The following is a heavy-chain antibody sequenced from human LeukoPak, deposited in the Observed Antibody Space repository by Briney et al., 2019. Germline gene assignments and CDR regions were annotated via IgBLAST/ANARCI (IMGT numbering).Heavy chain of an antibody. CDR1: GGSISSYY. Sequence: SETLSLTCTVSGGSISSYYWTWIRQPPGKGLEWIGYIYYSGSTNYNPSLKSRVTISVDTSKNQFSLKLSSVAAADTAVYYCARHGGAYGDYWYYFDYWGQGTLVTVSS. CDR3: ARHGGAYGDYWYYFDY. V-gene: IGHV4-59*08. J-gene: IGHJ4*02. D-gene: IGHD4-17*01. CDR2: IYYSGST.